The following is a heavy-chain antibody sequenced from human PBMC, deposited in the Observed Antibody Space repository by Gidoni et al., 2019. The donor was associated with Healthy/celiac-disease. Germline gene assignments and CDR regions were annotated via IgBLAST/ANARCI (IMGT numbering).Heavy chain of an antibody. D-gene: IGHD2-15*01. Sequence: EVQLVESGGGLVQPGGSLRLSCAASGFTFRSYWMSWVRQAPGKVLEWVANIKQDGSEKYYVDSVKGRFTISRDNAKNSLYLQMNSLRAEDTAVYYCARDPRLRVGGYYYYGMDVWGQGTTVTVSS. V-gene: IGHV3-7*01. CDR1: GFTFRSYW. J-gene: IGHJ6*02. CDR2: IKQDGSEK. CDR3: ARDPRLRVGGYYYYGMDV.